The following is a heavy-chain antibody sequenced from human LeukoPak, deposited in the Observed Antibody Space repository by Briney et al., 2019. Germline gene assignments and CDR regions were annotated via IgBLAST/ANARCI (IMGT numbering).Heavy chain of an antibody. V-gene: IGHV4-59*01. J-gene: IGHJ4*02. Sequence: SETLSLTCTVSGGFISSYYWSWIRQPPGKGLEWIGYIYYSGSTNYNPSLKSRVTISVDTSKNQFSLKLSSVTAADTAVYYCARETPPRSSGFDYWGQGTLVTVSS. CDR2: IYYSGST. CDR1: GGFISSYY. D-gene: IGHD6-19*01. CDR3: ARETPPRSSGFDY.